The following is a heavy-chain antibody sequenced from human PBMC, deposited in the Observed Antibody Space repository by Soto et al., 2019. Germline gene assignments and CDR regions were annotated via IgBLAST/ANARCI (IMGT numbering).Heavy chain of an antibody. CDR3: AREYDHLNSDAFDI. D-gene: IGHD1-1*01. V-gene: IGHV3-53*01. CDR1: GFTVSSNY. J-gene: IGHJ3*02. CDR2: IYSGGST. Sequence: EVQLVESGGGLIQPGGSLRLSCAASGFTVSSNYMSWVRQAPGKGLEWASGIYSGGSTYYADSVKGRFTISRDNSKNTLYLQMNSLRAEDTAVYYCAREYDHLNSDAFDIWGQGTMVTVSA.